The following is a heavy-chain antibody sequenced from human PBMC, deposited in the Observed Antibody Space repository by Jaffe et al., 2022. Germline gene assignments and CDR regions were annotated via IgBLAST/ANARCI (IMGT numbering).Heavy chain of an antibody. J-gene: IGHJ4*02. CDR3: ARSGRVYCSGGSCYFGY. Sequence: QVQLVQSGAEVKKPGASVKVSCKASGYTFTSYDINWVRQATGQGLEWMGWMNPNSGNTGYAQKFQGRVTMTRNTSISTAYMELSSLRSEDTAVYYCARSGRVYCSGGSCYFGYWGQGTLVTVSS. D-gene: IGHD2-15*01. CDR2: MNPNSGNT. CDR1: GYTFTSYD. V-gene: IGHV1-8*01.